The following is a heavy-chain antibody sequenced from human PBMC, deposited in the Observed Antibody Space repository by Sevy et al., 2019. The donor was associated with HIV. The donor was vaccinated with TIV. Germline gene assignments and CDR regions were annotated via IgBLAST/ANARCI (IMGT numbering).Heavy chain of an antibody. CDR2: IHASGST. D-gene: IGHD3-9*01. CDR1: GDSFSSDTYF. Sequence: SETLSLTCTVSGDSFSSDTYFWNWIRQPAGKGLEWIGRIHASGSTIYNPSLKSRVTMSVDKSKSQFSLRLSYVTAADTAVYFCARERGSNILTLGLDFWGQGSLVTVSS. J-gene: IGHJ4*02. CDR3: ARERGSNILTLGLDF. V-gene: IGHV4-61*02.